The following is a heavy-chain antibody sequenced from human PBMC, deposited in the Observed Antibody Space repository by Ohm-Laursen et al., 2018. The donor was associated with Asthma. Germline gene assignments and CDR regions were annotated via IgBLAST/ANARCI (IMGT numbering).Heavy chain of an antibody. D-gene: IGHD3-22*01. Sequence: VSSVKVSCNASGYTFTSYGISWVRQAPGQGLEWIGWISAYNGNTNYAQKLQGRVTMTTDTSTSTAYMELRSLRSDDTAVYYCASLLYYDSSGYYPYWGQGTLVTVSS. CDR2: ISAYNGNT. CDR1: GYTFTSYG. J-gene: IGHJ4*02. V-gene: IGHV1-18*04. CDR3: ASLLYYDSSGYYPY.